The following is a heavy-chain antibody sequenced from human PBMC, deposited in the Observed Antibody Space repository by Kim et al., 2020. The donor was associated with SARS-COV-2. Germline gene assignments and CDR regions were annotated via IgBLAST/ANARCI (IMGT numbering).Heavy chain of an antibody. Sequence: SVKVSCKASGGTFSSYAISWVRQAPGQGLEWMGGIIPIFGTANYAQKFQGRVTITADESTSTAYMELSSLRSEDTAVYYCAVLLTTVTPYYYYGMDVWGQGTTVTVSS. D-gene: IGHD4-17*01. CDR3: AVLLTTVTPYYYYGMDV. J-gene: IGHJ6*02. CDR1: GGTFSSYA. CDR2: IIPIFGTA. V-gene: IGHV1-69*13.